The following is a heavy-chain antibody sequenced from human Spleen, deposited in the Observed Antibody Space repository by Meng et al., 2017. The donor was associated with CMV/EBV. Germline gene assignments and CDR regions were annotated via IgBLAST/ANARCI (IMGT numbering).Heavy chain of an antibody. V-gene: IGHV4-34*01. CDR2: INHSGST. CDR1: GESFSGYY. J-gene: IGHJ5*02. D-gene: IGHD2-21*01. CDR3: ARGSQKHNWFDP. Sequence: LPCAVYGESFSGYYWSWIRQPPGKGLEWIGEINHSGSTNYNPSLKSRVTILVDTSKSQFSLKLNSVNAADTAVYYCARGSQKHNWFDPWGQGTLVTVSS.